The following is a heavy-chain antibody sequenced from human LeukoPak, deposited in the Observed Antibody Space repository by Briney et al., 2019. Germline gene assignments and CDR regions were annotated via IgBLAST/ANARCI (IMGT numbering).Heavy chain of an antibody. V-gene: IGHV3-48*04. Sequence: GGSLRLSCVASGFVFSSFGVHWVRQAPGKGLEWVSYISSSGSTIYYADSVKGRFTISRDNAKNSLYLQMNSLRAEDTAVYYCARDARQQLVERFDYWGQGTLVTVSS. CDR2: ISSSGSTI. J-gene: IGHJ4*02. D-gene: IGHD6-13*01. CDR3: ARDARQQLVERFDY. CDR1: GFVFSSFG.